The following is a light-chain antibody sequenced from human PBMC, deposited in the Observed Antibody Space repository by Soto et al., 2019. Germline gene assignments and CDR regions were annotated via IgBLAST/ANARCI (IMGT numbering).Light chain of an antibody. CDR2: GNS. J-gene: IGLJ1*01. V-gene: IGLV1-40*01. CDR1: SSNIGSGYD. CDR3: QSYDSSLSGSEV. Sequence: VLTQPPSVSGAPGQRVTIACTGSSSNIGSGYDVHWYQQLPGTAPKLLIYGNSNRPSGVPDRFSGSKSGTSASLAITGLQAEDEADYYCQSYDSSLSGSEVFGTGTKVTVL.